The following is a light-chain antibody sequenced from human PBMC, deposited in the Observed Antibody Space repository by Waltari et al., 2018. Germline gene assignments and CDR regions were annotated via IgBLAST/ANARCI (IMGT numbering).Light chain of an antibody. Sequence: DIVMTQTPPSSPVTLGQPASISCRSSQSLVHNDGNTSLSWLQQRPGQPPRILIYKISNRFSGVPDRFSGSGAGTDFTLKISRVEAEDVGVYYCMQTSQNSRTFGQGTKLEIK. CDR1: QSLVHNDGNTS. V-gene: IGKV2-24*01. CDR2: KIS. J-gene: IGKJ1*01. CDR3: MQTSQNSRT.